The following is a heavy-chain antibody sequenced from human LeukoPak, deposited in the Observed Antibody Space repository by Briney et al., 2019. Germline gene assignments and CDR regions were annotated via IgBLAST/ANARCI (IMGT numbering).Heavy chain of an antibody. J-gene: IGHJ6*03. CDR1: GGSFSGYY. V-gene: IGHV4-34*01. Sequence: SETLSLTCAVYGGSFSGYYWTWIRQTPGKGLEWIGEMNPSGSTNYNLSLKSRVTISVDTSKNQFSLKLRSVTAADTAVYYCARGRQDVTMIVVVMTAVSYYLDVWGKGTTVTVS. D-gene: IGHD3-22*01. CDR2: MNPSGST. CDR3: ARGRQDVTMIVVVMTAVSYYLDV.